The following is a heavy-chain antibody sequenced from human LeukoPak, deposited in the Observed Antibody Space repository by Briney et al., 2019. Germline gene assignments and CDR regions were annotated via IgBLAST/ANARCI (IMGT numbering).Heavy chain of an antibody. CDR2: INPNSGGT. CDR1: GYTFTSDD. CDR3: AKSNYVSYYYYYYMDV. J-gene: IGHJ6*03. D-gene: IGHD4-11*01. Sequence: ASVKVSCKASGYTFTSDDINWVRQAPGQGLEWMGWINPNSGGTNYAQKFQGRVTMTRDTSISTAYMELSRLRSDDTAVYYCAKSNYVSYYYYYYMDVWGKGTTVTVSS. V-gene: IGHV1-2*02.